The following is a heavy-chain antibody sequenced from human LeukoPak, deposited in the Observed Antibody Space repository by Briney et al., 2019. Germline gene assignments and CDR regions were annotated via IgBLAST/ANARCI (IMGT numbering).Heavy chain of an antibody. J-gene: IGHJ6*02. V-gene: IGHV1-2*02. CDR1: GYTLTELS. CDR2: MNPNSGGT. D-gene: IGHD2-2*01. Sequence: ASVKVSCKVSGYTLTELSMHWVRQAPGQGLEWMGWMNPNSGGTNYAQKFQGRVTMTRDTSISTAYMELSRLRSDDTAVYYCARVGSCSSTSCYDYYGMDVWGQGTTVTVSS. CDR3: ARVGSCSSTSCYDYYGMDV.